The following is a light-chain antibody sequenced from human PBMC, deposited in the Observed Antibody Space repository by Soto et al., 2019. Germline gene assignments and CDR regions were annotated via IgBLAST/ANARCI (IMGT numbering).Light chain of an antibody. Sequence: QYVLTQPTSVSGAPGERATISCTGSSSDIGAGYRVRWYQQVPGTAPKLLIYDNTNRPSGVSVRFSGSKSGTSASLAISGLQAEDEADYYCQSFDKYLSAVVFGGGTKLTVL. CDR2: DNT. V-gene: IGLV1-40*01. CDR3: QSFDKYLSAVV. J-gene: IGLJ2*01. CDR1: SSDIGAGYR.